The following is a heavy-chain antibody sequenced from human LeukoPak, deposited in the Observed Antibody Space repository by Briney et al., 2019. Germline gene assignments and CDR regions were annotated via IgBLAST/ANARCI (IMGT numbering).Heavy chain of an antibody. CDR1: GGTHYA. Sequence: ASVTVTCTVSGGTHYALSWVRQAPGQGLEWMGWINPNSGGTNYAQKFQGRVTMTRDTSISTAYMELSRLRSDDTAVYYCARGALTGYYPSGAFDIWGQGTMVTVSS. CDR3: ARGALTGYYPSGAFDI. V-gene: IGHV1-2*02. CDR2: INPNSGGT. D-gene: IGHD3-9*01. J-gene: IGHJ3*02.